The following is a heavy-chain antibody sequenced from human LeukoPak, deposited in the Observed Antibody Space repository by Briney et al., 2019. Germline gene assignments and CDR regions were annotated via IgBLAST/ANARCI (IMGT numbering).Heavy chain of an antibody. Sequence: ASVKVSCKASGYTFTGYYMHWVRQAPGQGLEWMGWINPNSGGTNYAQKFQGRVTMTRDTSISTAYMELSRLRSDGTAVYYCARVGSYPSYYYYYMDVWGKGTTVTVSS. CDR1: GYTFTGYY. CDR3: ARVGSYPSYYYYYMDV. D-gene: IGHD1-26*01. CDR2: INPNSGGT. J-gene: IGHJ6*03. V-gene: IGHV1-2*02.